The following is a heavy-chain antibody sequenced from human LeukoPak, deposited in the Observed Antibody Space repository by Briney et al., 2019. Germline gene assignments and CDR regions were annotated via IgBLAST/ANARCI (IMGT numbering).Heavy chain of an antibody. CDR1: GGSITSTNY. V-gene: IGHV4-4*02. Sequence: SGTLSLTCGVSGGSITSTNYWTWVRQPPGKGLEWIGEVNLQGSTNYNPSLMGRVAISVDMSENHISLQLTSVTAADTAVYYCAREGGPYRPLDYSGQGTLVIVSS. CDR2: VNLQGST. J-gene: IGHJ4*02. CDR3: AREGGPYRPLDY.